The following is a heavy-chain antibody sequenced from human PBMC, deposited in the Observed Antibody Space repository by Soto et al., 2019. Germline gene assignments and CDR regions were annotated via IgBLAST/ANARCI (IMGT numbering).Heavy chain of an antibody. CDR1: GGSISSGDYY. D-gene: IGHD3-9*01. CDR3: ARDRLRYPNWFDP. J-gene: IGHJ5*02. CDR2: IYYSGST. Sequence: QVQLQESGPGLVKPSQTLSLTCTVSGGSISSGDYYWSWIRQPPGKGLEWIGYIYYSGSTYYNPSLNSRVTISVDTSKNQFSLKLSSVTAADTAVYYCARDRLRYPNWFDPWGQGTLVNGSS. V-gene: IGHV4-30-4*01.